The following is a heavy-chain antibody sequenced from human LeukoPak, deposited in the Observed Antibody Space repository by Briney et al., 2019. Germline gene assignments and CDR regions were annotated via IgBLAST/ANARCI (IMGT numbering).Heavy chain of an antibody. D-gene: IGHD3-16*02. V-gene: IGHV3-53*01. CDR2: IYSGGAT. J-gene: IGHJ4*02. CDR1: GFTVISNL. Sequence: PGGSLRLSCAASGFTVISNLMTWVRQSPGRGLEWLSSIYSGGATYYADSVKGRFTISRAHSNTSVSLQMTNLSVENTTIYYCARGAYRISWPGIDYWGQGNLVTVSS. CDR3: ARGAYRISWPGIDY.